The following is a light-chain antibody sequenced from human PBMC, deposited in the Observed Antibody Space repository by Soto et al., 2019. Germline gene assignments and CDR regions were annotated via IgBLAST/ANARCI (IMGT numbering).Light chain of an antibody. Sequence: DIQMTQSPSTLSTFVGDRVTITCRASQSISNWLAWYQQKPGKAPKLLIYDASTLQSGVPLSFSGSGSGTEFTLSISSLQPDDSATYYCQEYYSNLLTFGQGTKVEIK. V-gene: IGKV1-5*01. CDR3: QEYYSNLLT. CDR2: DAS. J-gene: IGKJ1*01. CDR1: QSISNW.